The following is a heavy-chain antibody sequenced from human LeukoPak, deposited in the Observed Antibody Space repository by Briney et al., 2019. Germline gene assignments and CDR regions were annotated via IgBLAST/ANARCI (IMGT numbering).Heavy chain of an antibody. Sequence: PSETLSLTCAVYGGSFSGYYWSWIRQPPGKGLEWIGEINHSGSTNYNPSLKSRVTISVDTSKNQFSLKLSSVTAADTAVYYCARRTKVRGVTRPFDYWGQGTLVTVSS. J-gene: IGHJ4*02. CDR2: INHSGST. CDR1: GGSFSGYY. CDR3: ARRTKVRGVTRPFDY. V-gene: IGHV4-34*01. D-gene: IGHD3-10*01.